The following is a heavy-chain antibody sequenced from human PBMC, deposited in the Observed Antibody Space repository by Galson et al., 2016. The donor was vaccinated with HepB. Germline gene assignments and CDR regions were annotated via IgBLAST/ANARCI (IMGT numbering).Heavy chain of an antibody. J-gene: IGHJ1*01. CDR3: AQYYYDNSGYLEYFQH. CDR1: GFTFSTYW. V-gene: IGHV3-7*03. D-gene: IGHD3-22*01. CDR2: IKQDGSEK. Sequence: SLRLSCAASGFTFSTYWMSWVRQAPGKGLEWVANIKQDGSEKYYVDSVKGRFTISRDNAKNSLYLQMNSLRADDTAVYYCAQYYYDNSGYLEYFQHWGQGTRVTVSS.